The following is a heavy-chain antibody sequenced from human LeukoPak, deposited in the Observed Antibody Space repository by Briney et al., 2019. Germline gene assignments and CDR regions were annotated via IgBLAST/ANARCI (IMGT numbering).Heavy chain of an antibody. CDR3: ARESSSPVRYFDL. D-gene: IGHD6-6*01. Sequence: SETLSLTCTVSGGSISSYYWSWIRQPPGKGLEWIGYIYYSGSTNYNPSLKSRVTISVDTSKNQFSLKLSSVTAEDTAVYYCARESSSPVRYFDLWGRGTLVTVSS. J-gene: IGHJ2*01. CDR1: GGSISSYY. CDR2: IYYSGST. V-gene: IGHV4-59*01.